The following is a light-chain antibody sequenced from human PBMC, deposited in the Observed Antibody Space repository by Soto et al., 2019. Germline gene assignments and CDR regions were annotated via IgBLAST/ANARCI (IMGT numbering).Light chain of an antibody. CDR2: DVS. Sequence: LTQPASVSGSPGQSITISCTGTSSDVGGYEYVSWYQQHPGKAPKLMIYDVSNRPSGVSNRFSGFKSGNTASLTISGLQAEDEAEYYCTSYTSSSTWVFGGGTKLTVL. CDR3: TSYTSSSTWV. V-gene: IGLV2-14*03. CDR1: SSDVGGYEY. J-gene: IGLJ3*02.